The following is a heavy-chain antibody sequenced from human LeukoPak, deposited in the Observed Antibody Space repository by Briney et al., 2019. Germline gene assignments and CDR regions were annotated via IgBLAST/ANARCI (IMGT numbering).Heavy chain of an antibody. J-gene: IGHJ5*02. V-gene: IGHV3-21*01. CDR1: GFTFRSYS. CDR3: AREGIADPNWFDL. CDR2: ISSSSSYI. D-gene: IGHD2-21*01. Sequence: GGSLRLSCAASGFTFRSYSMNWVRQAPGKGLEWVSSISSSSSYIYYADSVRGRFTISRDDAKNSLSLQMNGLRVEDTAVYYCAREGIADPNWFDLWGRGTLVTVSS.